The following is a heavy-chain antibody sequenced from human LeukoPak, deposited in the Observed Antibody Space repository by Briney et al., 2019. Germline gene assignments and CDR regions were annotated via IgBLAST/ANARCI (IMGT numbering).Heavy chain of an antibody. J-gene: IGHJ5*02. CDR3: AKVGGADIVVVVAATDWFDP. CDR2: ISGSGGST. D-gene: IGHD2-15*01. Sequence: GGSLRLSCAASGFTFSSYAMSWVRQAPGKGLEWVSAISGSGGSTYYADSVKGRVTISRDNSKNTLYLQMNSLRAEDTAVYSCAKVGGADIVVVVAATDWFDPWGQGTLVTVSS. V-gene: IGHV3-23*01. CDR1: GFTFSSYA.